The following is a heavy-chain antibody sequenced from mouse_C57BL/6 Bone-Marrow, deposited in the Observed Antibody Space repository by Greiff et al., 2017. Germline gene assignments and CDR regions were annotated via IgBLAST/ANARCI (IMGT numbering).Heavy chain of an antibody. Sequence: QVQLKQPGAELVKPGASVKLSCKASGYTFTSYWMQWVKQRPGQGLEWIGEIDPSDSYTNYTQKFKGKATLTVDTSSSTAYMQLSSLTSEDSAVYYCAREGMANYFDYWGQGTTLTVSS. CDR3: AREGMANYFDY. CDR1: GYTFTSYW. V-gene: IGHV1-50*01. D-gene: IGHD2-10*02. CDR2: IDPSDSYT. J-gene: IGHJ2*01.